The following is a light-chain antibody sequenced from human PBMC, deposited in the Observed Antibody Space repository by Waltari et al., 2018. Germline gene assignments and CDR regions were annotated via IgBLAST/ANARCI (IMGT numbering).Light chain of an antibody. CDR3: CSYAGIYTLA. Sequence: QSVTISCRGTSSDVGGYNYVSWYQQHPGKAPKLIIYDINKRPSGVPDRFSGSKSGNTASLTISRLQSDDEADYYCCSYAGIYTLAFGGGTKLTVL. CDR2: DIN. V-gene: IGLV2-11*01. CDR1: SSDVGGYNY. J-gene: IGLJ2*01.